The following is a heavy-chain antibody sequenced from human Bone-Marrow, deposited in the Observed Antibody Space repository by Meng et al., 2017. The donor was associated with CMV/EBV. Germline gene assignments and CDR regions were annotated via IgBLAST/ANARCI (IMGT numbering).Heavy chain of an antibody. CDR2: IYYSGST. CDR1: GDSISRYY. CDR3: ARGLPNGYAFDI. J-gene: IGHJ3*02. V-gene: IGHV4-59*01. Sequence: SETLSLTCTVSGDSISRYYWSWIRQPPGKGLEWIGYIYYSGSTNLNPSLKSRVTISVDTSKNQFSLKLSSATAADTALYNCARGLPNGYAFDIWGQGPRVTVSS. D-gene: IGHD2-21*02.